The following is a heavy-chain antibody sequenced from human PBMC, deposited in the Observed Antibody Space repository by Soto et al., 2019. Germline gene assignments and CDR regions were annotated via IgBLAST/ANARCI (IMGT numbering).Heavy chain of an antibody. D-gene: IGHD2-15*01. CDR1: GFTFSYYS. CDR2: ISTSTTYI. CDR3: ARDPVGVDSTFYFDS. J-gene: IGHJ4*02. V-gene: IGHV3-21*06. Sequence: GALRLSCEASGFTFSYYSMCWVRQAPGRGLEWVSSISTSTTYISYADSVRGRFTISRDNAKNSLYLQMSSLRVEDTAVYYCARDPVGVDSTFYFDSWGQGTLVTV.